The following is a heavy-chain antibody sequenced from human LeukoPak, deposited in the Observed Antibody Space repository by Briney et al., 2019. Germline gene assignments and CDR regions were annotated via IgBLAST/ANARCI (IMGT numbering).Heavy chain of an antibody. D-gene: IGHD3-9*01. CDR1: GFTFSDYY. J-gene: IGHJ4*02. CDR2: ISSSCSTI. Sequence: GGSLRLSCAASGFTFSDYYMSWIRQAPGQGLEWVSYISSSCSTIYYYDSVKGRFTISTDNAKKSLYLQMNRLRAEDTAEYYCAKYFAPFVLRIGVESDYWGQGTLVTVSS. CDR3: AKYFAPFVLRIGVESDY. V-gene: IGHV3-11*01.